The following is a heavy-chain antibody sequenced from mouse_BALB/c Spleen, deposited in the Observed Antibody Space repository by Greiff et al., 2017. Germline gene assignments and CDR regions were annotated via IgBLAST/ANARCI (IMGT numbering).Heavy chain of an antibody. CDR2: ISDGGSYT. CDR3: AREELALDY. V-gene: IGHV5-4*02. Sequence: EVKLVESGGGLVKPGGSLKLSCAASGFTFSDYYMYWVRQTPEKRLEWVATISDGGSYTYYPDTVTGRFTISRDNAKNTLYLEMSSLRSEDTAMYYCAREELALDYWGQGTSVTVSS. CDR1: GFTFSDYY. J-gene: IGHJ4*01.